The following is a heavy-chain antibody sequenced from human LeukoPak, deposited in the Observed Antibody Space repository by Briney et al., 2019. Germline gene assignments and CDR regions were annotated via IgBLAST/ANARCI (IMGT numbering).Heavy chain of an antibody. V-gene: IGHV3-23*01. J-gene: IGHJ4*02. CDR3: AKDWDSTGYHNGAPSDY. D-gene: IGHD3-22*01. Sequence: QPGGSLRLSCVASGFTFSQYAMNWVRQTPGKGLEWLSTIGTDAANTHYAESVKGRFSIFRGNSNNVLYLQMNSLRADDTAVYSCAKDWDSTGYHNGAPSDYWGQGTLVTVSS. CDR1: GFTFSQYA. CDR2: IGTDAANT.